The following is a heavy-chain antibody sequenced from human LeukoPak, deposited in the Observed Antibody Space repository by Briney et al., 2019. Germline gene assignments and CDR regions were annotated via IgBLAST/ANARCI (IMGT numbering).Heavy chain of an antibody. CDR3: ARGHYGLGS. CDR1: AFNLNDHW. Sequence: GGSLRLSCSPSAFNLNDHWMSWVRQAAGKGLEWVANINQAGSEKQYVDSVKGRFTISRDNAKNSLFLHMNSLRPEDTAVYYCARGHYGLGSWGQGTLVTVSS. CDR2: INQAGSEK. V-gene: IGHV3-7*04. J-gene: IGHJ5*01. D-gene: IGHD3-10*01.